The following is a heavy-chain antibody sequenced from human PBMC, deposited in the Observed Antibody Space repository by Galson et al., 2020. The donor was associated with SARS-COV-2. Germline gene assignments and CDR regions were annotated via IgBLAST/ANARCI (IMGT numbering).Heavy chain of an antibody. CDR1: GFTFSSYA. CDR3: ARDSGPNKYYDFWSGYYLPDYYYYMDV. CDR2: ISYDGSNK. D-gene: IGHD3-3*01. J-gene: IGHJ6*03. Sequence: QLGESLKISCAASGFTFSSYAMHWVRQAPGKGLEWVAVISYDGSNKYYADSVKGRFTISRDNSKNTLYLQMNSLRAEDTAVYYCARDSGPNKYYDFWSGYYLPDYYYYMDVWGKGTTVTVSS. V-gene: IGHV3-30*04.